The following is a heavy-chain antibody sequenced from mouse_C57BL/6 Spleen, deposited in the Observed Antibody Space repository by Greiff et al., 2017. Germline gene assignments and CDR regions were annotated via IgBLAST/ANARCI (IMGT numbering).Heavy chain of an antibody. Sequence: VKLMESGAELVKPGASVKISCKASGYAFSSYWMNWVKQRPGKGLEWIGQIYPGDGDTNYNGKFKGKATLTADKSSSTAYMQLSSLTSEDSAVYFCASPAYYGNYSYAMDYWGQGTSVTVSS. D-gene: IGHD2-10*01. J-gene: IGHJ4*01. CDR2: IYPGDGDT. V-gene: IGHV1-80*01. CDR3: ASPAYYGNYSYAMDY. CDR1: GYAFSSYW.